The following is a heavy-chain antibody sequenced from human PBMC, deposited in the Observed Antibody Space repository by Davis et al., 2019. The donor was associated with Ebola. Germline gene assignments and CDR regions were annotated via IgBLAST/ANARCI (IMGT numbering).Heavy chain of an antibody. V-gene: IGHV4-59*01. CDR3: ARDPARAV. Sequence: SETLSLTCTVSGGSITSYYWSWIRQPPGKGLEWIAYIYYSGSTNYNPSLKSRVTISVDTSKNQFSLKLSSVTAVDTAVYYCARDPARAVWGKGTTVTVSS. CDR2: IYYSGST. CDR1: GGSITSYY. J-gene: IGHJ6*04.